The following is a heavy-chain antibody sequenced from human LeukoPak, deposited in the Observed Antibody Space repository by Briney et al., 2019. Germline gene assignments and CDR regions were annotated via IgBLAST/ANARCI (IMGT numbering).Heavy chain of an antibody. Sequence: SETLSLTCTVSGGSISSGTYYWSWIRQPAGKGLEWNGRIYKSGSTNYNPFLKSRVTISVDRPKNQFSLKLSSVTAADTAVYYCAREGLAMVRGVLPKEAWGWFDPWGQGTLVTVSS. V-gene: IGHV4-61*02. J-gene: IGHJ5*02. CDR2: IYKSGST. CDR1: GGSISSGTYY. CDR3: AREGLAMVRGVLPKEAWGWFDP. D-gene: IGHD3-10*01.